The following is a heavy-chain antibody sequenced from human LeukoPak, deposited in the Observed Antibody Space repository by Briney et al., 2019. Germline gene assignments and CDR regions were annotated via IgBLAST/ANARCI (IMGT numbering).Heavy chain of an antibody. CDR3: ATWLRALDY. J-gene: IGHJ4*02. CDR2: VGRSRTTI. V-gene: IGHV3-48*02. Sequence: GGSLRLSCAASGFTFRIYAMNWVRQAPGKGLEWVSYVGRSRTTIYYADSVRGRFTISRDNAKNSLYLQMNSLRDEDTAVYYCATWLRALDYWGQGTLVTVSS. D-gene: IGHD5-12*01. CDR1: GFTFRIYA.